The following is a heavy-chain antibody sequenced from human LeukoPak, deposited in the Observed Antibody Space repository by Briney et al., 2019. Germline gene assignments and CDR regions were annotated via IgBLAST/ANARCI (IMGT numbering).Heavy chain of an antibody. CDR3: ARDYDSSGFYDY. CDR2: ISSSSSYI. J-gene: IGHJ4*02. V-gene: IGHV3-21*01. Sequence: GGSLRLSCAASGFTFSSYSMNWVRQAPGKGLEWVSSISSSSSYIYYADSVKGRFTISRDNAKNSLYLQMNSLRAEDTAVYYCARDYDSSGFYDYWGQGTLVTVSS. CDR1: GFTFSSYS. D-gene: IGHD3-22*01.